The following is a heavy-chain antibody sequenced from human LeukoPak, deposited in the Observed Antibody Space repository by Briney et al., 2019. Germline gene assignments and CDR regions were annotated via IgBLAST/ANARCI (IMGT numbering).Heavy chain of an antibody. CDR3: AKDYLWSGYSYYFDY. CDR1: GFTFSSYA. D-gene: IGHD3-3*01. J-gene: IGHJ4*02. Sequence: PGGSLRLSCAASGFTFSSYAMSWVRQAPGKGLEWGSSISGSGGSTYSAASVKGRFTISRDNSKNTLYLQMNSLRAEDTAVYYCAKDYLWSGYSYYFDYWGQGTLVTVSS. CDR2: ISGSGGST. V-gene: IGHV3-23*01.